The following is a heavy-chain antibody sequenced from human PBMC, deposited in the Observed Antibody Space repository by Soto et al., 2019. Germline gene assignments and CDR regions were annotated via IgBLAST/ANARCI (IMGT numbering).Heavy chain of an antibody. CDR2: ISYHGTEK. CDR1: GVTFSNYA. D-gene: IGHD3-3*01. CDR3: VKDIGGVDTGNCGMDV. J-gene: IGHJ6*02. Sequence: QVQLVESGGGVVQPGMSLRLSCVASGVTFSNYAMHWVRQAPGKGLEWVADISYHGTEKGYADSVKGRFTISRDNYKKGLDVRMSRLRPGDRAVYYCVKDIGGVDTGNCGMDVWGQGTTVIVSS. V-gene: IGHV3-30*18.